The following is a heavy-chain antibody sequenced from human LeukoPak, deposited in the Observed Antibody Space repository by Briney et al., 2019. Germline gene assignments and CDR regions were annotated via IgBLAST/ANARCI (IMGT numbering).Heavy chain of an antibody. CDR1: GYTFSTHW. CDR2: INPSGDFR. V-gene: IGHV1-46*01. D-gene: IGHD3-16*01. CDR3: ARDFSGEWEQVTGWWLDP. Sequence: ASVKVSCKASGYTFSTHWMHWVRQAPGQGREWMGIINPSGDFRSYAQKFKGRVTVTRDMSTRTVYMELSDLRPDDTAVYYCARDFSGEWEQVTGWWLDPWGQGTLVIVSS. J-gene: IGHJ5*02.